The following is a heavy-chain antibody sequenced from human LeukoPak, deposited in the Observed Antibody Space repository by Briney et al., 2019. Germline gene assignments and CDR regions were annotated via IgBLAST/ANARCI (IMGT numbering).Heavy chain of an antibody. D-gene: IGHD3-10*01. CDR3: AREVTMVRGVIRYYYYMDV. Sequence: SETLSLTCAVYGGSFSDYYWSWMRQPPGKGLEWIGEINHSGSTNYNPSLKSRVTISVDTSKNQFSLKLSSVTAADTAVYYCAREVTMVRGVIRYYYYMDVWGKGTTVTVSS. V-gene: IGHV4-34*01. CDR2: INHSGST. CDR1: GGSFSDYY. J-gene: IGHJ6*03.